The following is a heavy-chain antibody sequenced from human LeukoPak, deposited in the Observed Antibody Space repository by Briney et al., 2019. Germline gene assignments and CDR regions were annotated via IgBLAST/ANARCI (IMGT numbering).Heavy chain of an antibody. D-gene: IGHD1-1*01. Sequence: GGSLRLSCAASGFIFSDYYMSWIRQAPGKGLEWVSYISSGGSTIYYADSVKGRFTISRDNAKNSLYLQMNSLRVEDTAVYYCARCTTGRTFGSLREIKRSREIDYWGQGTLVTVSS. CDR1: GFIFSDYY. J-gene: IGHJ4*02. CDR2: ISSGGSTI. CDR3: ARCTTGRTFGSLREIKRSREIDY. V-gene: IGHV3-11*04.